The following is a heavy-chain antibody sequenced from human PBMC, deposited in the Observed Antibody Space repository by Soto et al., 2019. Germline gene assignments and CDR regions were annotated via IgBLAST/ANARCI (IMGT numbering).Heavy chain of an antibody. Sequence: ASVKVSCKASGYTFTSYYMHWVRQAPGQGLEWMGIINPSGGSTSYAQKFQGRVTMTRDTSTSTVYMELSSLRSEDTAVYYCARDLLERAAAGTGNWFDPWGQGTLVTVSS. V-gene: IGHV1-46*01. J-gene: IGHJ5*02. CDR3: ARDLLERAAAGTGNWFDP. D-gene: IGHD6-13*01. CDR2: INPSGGST. CDR1: GYTFTSYY.